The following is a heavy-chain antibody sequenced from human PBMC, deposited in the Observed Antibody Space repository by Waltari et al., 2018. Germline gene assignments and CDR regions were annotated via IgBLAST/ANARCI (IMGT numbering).Heavy chain of an antibody. CDR1: GFAFSTDW. Sequence: EVQLVESGGGLVQPGGSLRLSCAASGFAFSTDWMTWVRQAPGKGLEWVANIKSEGRVKHYVDSVKGRFTISRENARNSLYLQMNSLRAEDTAVYYCTRDSSPGSQTSGWFDAFDIWGQGARVTVSA. D-gene: IGHD6-19*01. V-gene: IGHV3-7*01. CDR2: IKSEGRVK. CDR3: TRDSSPGSQTSGWFDAFDI. J-gene: IGHJ3*02.